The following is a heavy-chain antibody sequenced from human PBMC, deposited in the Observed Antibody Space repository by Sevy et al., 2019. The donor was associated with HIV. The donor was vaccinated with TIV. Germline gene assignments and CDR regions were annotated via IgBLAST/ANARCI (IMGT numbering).Heavy chain of an antibody. CDR3: TTQRGYDFWGGLAPYGMDV. Sequence: GGSLRLSCTASGSTFRDYAVSWFRQAPGKGLEWVGFMRSNNNGGTTEYAASVKDKFTMSRDDSKTIAYLQMNSLKTDESAMYYCTTQRGYDFWGGLAPYGMDVWGQGTTVTVSS. J-gene: IGHJ6*02. CDR1: GSTFRDYA. CDR2: MRSNNNGGTT. V-gene: IGHV3-49*03. D-gene: IGHD3-3*01.